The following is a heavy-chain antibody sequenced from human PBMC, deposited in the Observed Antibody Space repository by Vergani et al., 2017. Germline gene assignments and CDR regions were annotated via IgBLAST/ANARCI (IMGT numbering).Heavy chain of an antibody. D-gene: IGHD4-23*01. CDR3: ARVIATYYDYGGWFDP. V-gene: IGHV4-59*01. Sequence: QVQLQESGPGLVKPSETLSLTCTVSGGSISSYYWSWIRQPPGRGLEWIGYIYYSGSTNSNPSLKRRVTISVDTSKNQFSLKLSSVTAADTAVYYCARVIATYYDYGGWFDPWGQGTLVTVSS. CDR2: IYYSGST. J-gene: IGHJ5*02. CDR1: GGSISSYY.